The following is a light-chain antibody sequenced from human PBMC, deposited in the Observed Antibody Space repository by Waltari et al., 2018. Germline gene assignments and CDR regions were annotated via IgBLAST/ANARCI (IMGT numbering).Light chain of an antibody. CDR2: DAS. CDR1: QDITSY. CDR3: QQYDNLPGT. J-gene: IGKJ4*01. Sequence: DIQMTKSPSSLSASAGDRVTITCQASQDITSYLNWYRQKPGKAPQLLIYDASNLETGVPSRFSGSGSGTDFTFTISSLQPEDVATYYCQQYDNLPGTFGGGTKVEIK. V-gene: IGKV1-33*01.